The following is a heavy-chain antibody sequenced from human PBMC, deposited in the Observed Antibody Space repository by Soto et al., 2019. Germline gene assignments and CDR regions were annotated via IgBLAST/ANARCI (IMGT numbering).Heavy chain of an antibody. Sequence: SVKVSCKASGGTFSSYAISWVRQAPGQGLEWMGGIIPIFGTANYAQKFQGRVTITADESTSTAYMELSSLRSEDTAVYYCARSGGGGGIAAAGTYDYWGQGTLVTVSS. V-gene: IGHV1-69*13. CDR1: GGTFSSYA. J-gene: IGHJ4*02. CDR3: ARSGGGGGIAAAGTYDY. D-gene: IGHD6-13*01. CDR2: IIPIFGTA.